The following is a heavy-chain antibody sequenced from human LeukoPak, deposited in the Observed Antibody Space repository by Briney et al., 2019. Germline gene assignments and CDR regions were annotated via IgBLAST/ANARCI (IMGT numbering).Heavy chain of an antibody. CDR3: ARAAGARGQIDY. Sequence: GGSLRLSCAASGFTFSSYSMNWVRQAPGKGLEWVSYISSSSTIYYADSVKGRFTISRDNAKNSLYLQMNSLRAEDTAVYYCARAAGARGQIDYWGQGTLVTVSS. CDR2: ISSSSTI. V-gene: IGHV3-48*01. CDR1: GFTFSSYS. J-gene: IGHJ4*02.